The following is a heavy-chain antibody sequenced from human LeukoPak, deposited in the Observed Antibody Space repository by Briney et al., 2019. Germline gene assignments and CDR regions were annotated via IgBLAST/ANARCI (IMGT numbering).Heavy chain of an antibody. V-gene: IGHV3-21*01. J-gene: IGHJ4*02. CDR2: ISSSSSYI. Sequence: GGSLRLSCAASGFTFSSYSMNWVRQAPGKGLEWVSSISSSSSYIYYADSVKGRFTISRDNAKNSLYLQMNSLRAEDTAVYYCARVHSTSDRGGLPDYWGQGTLVTVSS. D-gene: IGHD2/OR15-2a*01. CDR3: ARVHSTSDRGGLPDY. CDR1: GFTFSSYS.